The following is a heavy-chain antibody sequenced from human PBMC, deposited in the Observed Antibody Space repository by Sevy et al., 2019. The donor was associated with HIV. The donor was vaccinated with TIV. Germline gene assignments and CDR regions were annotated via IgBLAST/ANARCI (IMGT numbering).Heavy chain of an antibody. Sequence: AGSLRLSCAASGFTFSSYSMNWVRQAPGKALEWVSSISSSSSYIYYADSVKGRFTISRDNAKNSLYLQMNSLRAEDTAVYYCARGVTAIDPREPPFDYWGQGTLVTVSS. V-gene: IGHV3-21*01. CDR3: ARGVTAIDPREPPFDY. CDR2: ISSSSSYI. CDR1: GFTFSSYS. D-gene: IGHD5-18*01. J-gene: IGHJ4*02.